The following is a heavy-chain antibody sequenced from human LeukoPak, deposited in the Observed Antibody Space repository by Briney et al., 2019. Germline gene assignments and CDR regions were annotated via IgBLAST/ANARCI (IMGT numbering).Heavy chain of an antibody. Sequence: GGSLRLSCLASGFTFSHLWMSWVRQAPGKGLEWVANIKPDDTEKYYGNSVKGRFTILRDNAKNSVYLQMNSLRAEDTAVYYCVTHEVTVITRSTFDNWGQGTLVTVSS. CDR1: GFTFSHLW. V-gene: IGHV3-7*01. J-gene: IGHJ4*02. D-gene: IGHD4-23*01. CDR2: IKPDDTEK. CDR3: VTHEVTVITRSTFDN.